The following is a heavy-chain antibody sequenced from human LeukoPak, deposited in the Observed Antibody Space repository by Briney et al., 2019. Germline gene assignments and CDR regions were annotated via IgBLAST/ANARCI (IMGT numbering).Heavy chain of an antibody. Sequence: SETLSPTCTVSGGSISSYYWSWIRQPPGKGLEWIGYIYYSGSTNYNPSLKSRVTISVDTPKNQFSLKLSSVTAADTAVYYCARGSSYYYYYMDVWGKGTTVTVSS. J-gene: IGHJ6*03. CDR3: ARGSSYYYYYMDV. CDR1: GGSISSYY. V-gene: IGHV4-59*01. CDR2: IYYSGST.